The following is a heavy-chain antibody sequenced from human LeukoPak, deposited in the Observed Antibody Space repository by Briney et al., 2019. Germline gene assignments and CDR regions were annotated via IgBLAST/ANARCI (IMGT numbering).Heavy chain of an antibody. CDR2: INPSGGST. D-gene: IGHD2-15*01. J-gene: IGHJ3*02. V-gene: IGHV1-46*01. Sequence: ASVKVSCTASGYTFTSYYMHWVRQAPGQGLEWMGIINPSGGSTSYAQKFQGRVTMTRDTSTITVYMELSSLRSEDTAVYYCASTGYCSGGSCYAGTDAFDIWGQGTMVTVSS. CDR3: ASTGYCSGGSCYAGTDAFDI. CDR1: GYTFTSYY.